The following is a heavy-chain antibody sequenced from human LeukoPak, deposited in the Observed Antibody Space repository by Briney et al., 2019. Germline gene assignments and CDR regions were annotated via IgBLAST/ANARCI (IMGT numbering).Heavy chain of an antibody. CDR2: IYFNGNI. D-gene: IGHD5-18*01. V-gene: IGHV4-39*07. J-gene: IGHJ6*03. Sequence: SETLSLTCAVSGGSIRSNNHYWGWIRQPPGKGLEWIGNIYFNGNIAYNPSLKSRVTISVDTSKNQFSLKLSSVTAADTAVYYCARGRRIQYHYYYYYMDVWGKGTTVTVSS. CDR1: GGSIRSNNHY. CDR3: ARGRRIQYHYYYYYMDV.